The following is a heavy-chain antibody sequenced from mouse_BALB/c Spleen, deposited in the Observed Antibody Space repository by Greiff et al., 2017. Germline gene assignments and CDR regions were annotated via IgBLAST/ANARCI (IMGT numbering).Heavy chain of an antibody. CDR3: AREEGFDY. CDR1: GFTFSSYA. V-gene: IGHV5-6-5*01. Sequence: DVMLVESGGGLVKPGGSLKLSCAASGFTFSSYAMSWVRQTPEKRLEWVASISSGGSTYYPDSVKGRFTISRDNARNILYLQMSSLRSEDTAMYYCAREEGFDYWGQGTTLTVSS. CDR2: ISSGGST. J-gene: IGHJ2*01.